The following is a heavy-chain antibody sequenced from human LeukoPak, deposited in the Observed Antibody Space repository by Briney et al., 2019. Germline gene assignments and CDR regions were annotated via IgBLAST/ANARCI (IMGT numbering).Heavy chain of an antibody. CDR1: GFTFSSYL. Sequence: GGSLRLSCGASGFTFSSYLMHWVGQAPGKGLVWFSRINNDGSSTTYADSVQGRFTISRDNAKNPLYLKMNSLRAEDTALYYCARVARGDYYYYYMDVWGKGTTVTVSS. CDR2: INNDGSST. D-gene: IGHD3-10*01. CDR3: ARVARGDYYYYYMDV. J-gene: IGHJ6*03. V-gene: IGHV3-74*01.